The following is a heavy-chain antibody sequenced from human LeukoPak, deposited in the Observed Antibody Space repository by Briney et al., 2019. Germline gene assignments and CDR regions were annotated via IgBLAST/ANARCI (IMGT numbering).Heavy chain of an antibody. Sequence: PPETLSLTCTVSGGSLSSYYWSWIRQPPGKGLEWIGYIYYIGSTNYNPSLKSRVTISVDTSKNQFSLKLSSVTAAATPVYYCASSKYNLSLKSRVTISVDTSKNQFSLKLSSVTGADRAVYYCARDSRWLGELSTWFDPWGEGTLVTVSS. J-gene: IGHJ5*02. V-gene: IGHV4-59*01. CDR3: ASSKYNLSLKSRVTISVDTSKNQFSLKLSSVTGADRAVYYCARDSRWLGELSTWFDP. D-gene: IGHD3-10*01. CDR1: GGSLSSYY. CDR2: IYYIGST.